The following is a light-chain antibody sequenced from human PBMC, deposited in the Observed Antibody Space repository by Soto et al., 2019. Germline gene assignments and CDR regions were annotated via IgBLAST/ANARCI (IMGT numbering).Light chain of an antibody. CDR3: QQSFSIPYI. V-gene: IGKV1-39*01. CDR2: SAS. J-gene: IGKJ2*01. CDR1: QSISSN. Sequence: DIQMTQSPSSLSSFAGDRVIITCRASQSISSNLNWYQQKPGKAPKLLIYSASSLQSGVPSRFSGSGSGTDFTLTITSLQPEDFATYYCQQSFSIPYIFGQGTKLDIK.